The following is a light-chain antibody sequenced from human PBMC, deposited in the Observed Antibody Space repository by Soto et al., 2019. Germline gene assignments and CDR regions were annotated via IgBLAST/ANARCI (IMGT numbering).Light chain of an antibody. CDR2: DVS. V-gene: IGLV2-14*01. CDR1: SSDVGSYNY. J-gene: IGLJ2*01. Sequence: QSVLTQPASVSGSPGQSITISCTGTSSDVGSYNYVSWYQQYPGKAPKLMIYDVSNRPSGVSYRFSGSNSGNTASLTISGLQAEDEVDYYCSSYTTSSTHVVFGGGTKLTVL. CDR3: SSYTTSSTHVV.